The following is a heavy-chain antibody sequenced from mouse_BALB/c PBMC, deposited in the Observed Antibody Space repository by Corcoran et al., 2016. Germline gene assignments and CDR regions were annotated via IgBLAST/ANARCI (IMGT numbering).Heavy chain of an antibody. CDR1: GYTFTNYG. CDR3: ARAPLHYYAMDY. D-gene: IGHD6-1*01. Sequence: QIQLVQSGPELKKPGETVKISCKASGYTFTNYGMNWVKQAPGKGLKWMGWINTYTGEPTYADDFKGRFAFSLETSASTAYLQINNLKNEDTATYFSARAPLHYYAMDYWGQGTSVTVSS. V-gene: IGHV9-3-1*01. CDR2: INTYTGEP. J-gene: IGHJ4*01.